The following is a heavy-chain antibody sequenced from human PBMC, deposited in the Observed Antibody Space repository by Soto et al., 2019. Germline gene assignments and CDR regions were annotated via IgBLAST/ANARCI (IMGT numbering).Heavy chain of an antibody. CDR2: ISGSGGST. J-gene: IGHJ4*02. V-gene: IGHV3-23*01. D-gene: IGHD3-22*01. Sequence: EVQLLESGGGLVQPGGSLRLSCAASGFTCSRYAMRWVRQSPGKGLEWVSAISGSGGSTYYADSVKGRFTISRDNSKTMLYLQMNRRRAEDTDVSDCSKSLRITMIVVVLRYCYSWGQGTLVTFSS. CDR1: GFTCSRYA. CDR3: SKSLRITMIVVVLRYCYS.